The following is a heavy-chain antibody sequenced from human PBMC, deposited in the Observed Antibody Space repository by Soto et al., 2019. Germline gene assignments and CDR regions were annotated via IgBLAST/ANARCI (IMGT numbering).Heavy chain of an antibody. J-gene: IGHJ4*02. CDR2: ISGSAVSS. V-gene: IGHV3-23*01. D-gene: IGHD6-19*01. Sequence: VQLLESVGDLVQPGGSLRLSCAASGFGFASYALNWVRQAPGKGLEWVSSISGSAVSSYYADSVKDRFTISRDNSKETLYLQMNSLRAEDTAIYYCTKGGYAAGWYYFDYWGQGTLVTVSS. CDR1: GFGFASYA. CDR3: TKGGYAAGWYYFDY.